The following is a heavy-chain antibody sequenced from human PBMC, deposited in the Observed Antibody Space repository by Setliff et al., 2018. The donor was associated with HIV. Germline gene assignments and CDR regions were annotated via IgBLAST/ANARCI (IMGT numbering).Heavy chain of an antibody. CDR2: ISSNGGST. CDR3: VKAVIVVITAAIFDY. CDR1: GFTFSSYV. J-gene: IGHJ4*02. D-gene: IGHD2-2*01. V-gene: IGHV3-64D*09. Sequence: PGGSLRLSCSASGFTFSSYVMHWVRQAPGKGLEYVSAISSNGGSTDYADSVKGRFTISRDNSKNTLYRQMSSLRVEDTAVYYCVKAVIVVITAAIFDYWGQGTLVTVSS.